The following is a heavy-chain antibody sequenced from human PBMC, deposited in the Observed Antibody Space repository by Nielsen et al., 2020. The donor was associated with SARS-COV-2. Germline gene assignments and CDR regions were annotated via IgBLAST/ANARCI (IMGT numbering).Heavy chain of an antibody. CDR2: IYSGGST. CDR1: GFTVSSNY. V-gene: IGHV3-53*01. J-gene: IGHJ5*02. Sequence: GESLKISCAASGFTVSSNYMSWVRQAPGKGLEWVSVIYSGGSTYYADSVKGRFTISRDNSKNTLYLQMNSLRAEDTAVYYCARDPGLTIFPSYNWFDPWGQGTLVTVSS. CDR3: ARDPGLTIFPSYNWFDP. D-gene: IGHD3-3*01.